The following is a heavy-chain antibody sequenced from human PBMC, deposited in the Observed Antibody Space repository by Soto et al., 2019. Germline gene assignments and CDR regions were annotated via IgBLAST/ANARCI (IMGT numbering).Heavy chain of an antibody. Sequence: GASEKVSCKASGFTFTSYGISWVRQAPGQGLEWMGWISAYNGNTNYAQKLQGRVIMTTDTSTSTAYMELRSLRSDDTAVYYCAISSTPYIVVVVAGYSSVDYWGQGTLVTVSS. J-gene: IGHJ4*02. D-gene: IGHD2-15*01. CDR2: ISAYNGNT. V-gene: IGHV1-18*01. CDR3: AISSTPYIVVVVAGYSSVDY. CDR1: GFTFTSYG.